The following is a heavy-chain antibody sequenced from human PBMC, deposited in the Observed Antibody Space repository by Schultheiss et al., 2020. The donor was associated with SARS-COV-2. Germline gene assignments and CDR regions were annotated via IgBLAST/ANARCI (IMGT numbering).Heavy chain of an antibody. J-gene: IGHJ1*01. CDR3: ARVGRDCSHGICYNAEYFQH. CDR2: IYYSRGT. CDR1: GGSIRSGGYY. Sequence: SETLSLTCTVSGGSIRSGGYYWSWIRHHPGKGLEWIGYIYYSRGTYYNPSLKSRVTISVDTSKNQFSLKLSSVTAADTAVYYCARVGRDCSHGICYNAEYFQHWGQGTLVTVSS. D-gene: IGHD2-8*01. V-gene: IGHV4-31*03.